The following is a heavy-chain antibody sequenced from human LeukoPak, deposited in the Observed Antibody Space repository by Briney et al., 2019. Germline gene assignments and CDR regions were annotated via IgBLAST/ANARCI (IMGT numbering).Heavy chain of an antibody. CDR2: ISSSSSYI. Sequence: GGSLRLSCAASGFTFSSYSMNWVRQAPGKGLEWVSSISSSSSYIYYADSVKGRFTISRDNAKNSLYLQMNSLRAEDTAVCYCARAGAVAGTFDYWGQGTLVTVSS. V-gene: IGHV3-21*01. D-gene: IGHD6-19*01. J-gene: IGHJ4*02. CDR1: GFTFSSYS. CDR3: ARAGAVAGTFDY.